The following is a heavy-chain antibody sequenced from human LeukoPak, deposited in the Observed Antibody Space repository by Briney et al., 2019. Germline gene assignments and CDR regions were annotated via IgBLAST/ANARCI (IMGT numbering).Heavy chain of an antibody. Sequence: SVKVSCKACGGTFSSYAISGVRQAPGQGVEWMGRIIPSLGIANYAQKFQGSVTITPDKSTSTAYIELRSLRSEDTAVYYCARDYPNWGFLDYSGQGTLVTVSS. CDR1: GGTFSSYA. V-gene: IGHV1-69*04. CDR3: ARDYPNWGFLDY. J-gene: IGHJ4*02. CDR2: IIPSLGIA. D-gene: IGHD7-27*01.